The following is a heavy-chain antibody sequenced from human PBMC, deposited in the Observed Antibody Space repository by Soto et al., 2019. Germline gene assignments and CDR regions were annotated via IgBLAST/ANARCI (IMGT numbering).Heavy chain of an antibody. Sequence: AXGSLRLSCAASGFTFSSYIMNGVRQAPGKGLEWVSSISSSSSYIYYADSVKGRFTISRDNAKNSLYLQMNSLRAEDTAVYYCARDITDYDFAYWGQGTLVTGSS. V-gene: IGHV3-21*01. D-gene: IGHD4-17*01. CDR2: ISSSSSYI. J-gene: IGHJ4*02. CDR1: GFTFSSYI. CDR3: ARDITDYDFAY.